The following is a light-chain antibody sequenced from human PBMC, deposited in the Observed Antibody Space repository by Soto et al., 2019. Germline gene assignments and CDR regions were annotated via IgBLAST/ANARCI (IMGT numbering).Light chain of an antibody. CDR2: GAS. CDR1: QSVSSN. V-gene: IGKV3-15*01. J-gene: IGKJ2*01. CDR3: HHYATWPPSNP. Sequence: EIVMTQSPATLSVSPGEGATVSCRASQSVSSNLAWYQQKPGQAPRLLIYGASTRATGIPASFSGSGSGTVIPLDISGLDFEESAVYYCHHYATWPPSNPFGQGNKLPIK.